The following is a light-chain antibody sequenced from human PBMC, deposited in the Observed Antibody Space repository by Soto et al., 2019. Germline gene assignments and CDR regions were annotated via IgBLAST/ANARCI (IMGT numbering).Light chain of an antibody. CDR3: AAWDDSLNGPV. CDR2: SNN. J-gene: IGLJ2*01. V-gene: IGLV1-44*01. CDR1: TSNIESNT. Sequence: QSVLAQPPSASGTPGQRVTLSCSGSTSNIESNTVNWYQQLPGTAPKLLIYSNNQRPSGVPDRFSGSKSGTSASLAISGLQSEDEADYYCAAWDDSLNGPVFGGGTKLTVL.